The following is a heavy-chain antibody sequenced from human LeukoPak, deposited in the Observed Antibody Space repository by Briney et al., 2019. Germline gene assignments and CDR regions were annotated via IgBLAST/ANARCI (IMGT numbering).Heavy chain of an antibody. CDR1: GGSISSYYW. J-gene: IGHJ4*01. CDR3: ARDATYYLRYGYFDC. CDR2: INRDGSQK. D-gene: IGHD5/OR15-5a*01. V-gene: IGHV3-7*01. Sequence: PSETLSLTCAVSGGSISSYYWMTWVRQAPGKGLEWVANINRDGSQKNHVDSVKGRFTISRDNAKTSVYLQMNNLRPEDTAVYYCARDATYYLRYGYFDCWGHGTLVTVSS.